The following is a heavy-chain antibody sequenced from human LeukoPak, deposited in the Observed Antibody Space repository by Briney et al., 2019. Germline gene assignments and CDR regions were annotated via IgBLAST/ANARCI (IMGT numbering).Heavy chain of an antibody. CDR1: GGSISSSSYY. Sequence: SETLSLTCTVSGGSISSSSYYWGWIRQPPGKGLKRIGSVYYSGSTYYNPSLKSRVTISVDTSKNQFSLKLSSVTAADTAVYYCARLPYCSSTSCYFRHDAFDIWGQGTMVTVSS. D-gene: IGHD2-2*01. CDR2: VYYSGST. CDR3: ARLPYCSSTSCYFRHDAFDI. J-gene: IGHJ3*02. V-gene: IGHV4-39*01.